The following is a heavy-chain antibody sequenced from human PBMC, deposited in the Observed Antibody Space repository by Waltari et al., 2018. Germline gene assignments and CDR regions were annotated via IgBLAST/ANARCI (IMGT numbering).Heavy chain of an antibody. CDR1: GGSISSSSYY. V-gene: IGHV4-39*01. D-gene: IGHD7-27*01. J-gene: IGHJ5*02. CDR2: IYYSGST. Sequence: QLQLQESGPGLVKPSETLSLTCTVSGGSISSSSYYWGWIRQPPGKGLEWIGSIYYSGSTYYNPSLKGRVTRSVDTSKNQFSLKLSSVTAADTAVYYCARLQPGNWGSDWFDPWGQGTLVTVSS. CDR3: ARLQPGNWGSDWFDP.